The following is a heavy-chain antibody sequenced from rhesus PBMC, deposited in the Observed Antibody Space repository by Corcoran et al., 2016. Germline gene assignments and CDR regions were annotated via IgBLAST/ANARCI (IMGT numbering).Heavy chain of an antibody. CDR3: ARFPYYYDRGYLFDY. CDR1: GGSISAAYR. D-gene: IGHD3-28*01. J-gene: IGHJ4*01. V-gene: IGHV4S10*01. Sequence: QVQLQESGPGVVKPSETLSLTCAVSGGSISAAYRWTWIRQPPGQGLEWIGYIYGTSTSTNYNPSLQSRVTISKDTSKNQFSLKLSSVTAADTAVYYCARFPYYYDRGYLFDYWGQGVLVTVSS. CDR2: IYGTSTST.